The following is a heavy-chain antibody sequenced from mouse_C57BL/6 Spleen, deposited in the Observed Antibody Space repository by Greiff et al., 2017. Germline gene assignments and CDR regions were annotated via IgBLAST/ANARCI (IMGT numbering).Heavy chain of an antibody. CDR2: IYPRSGNT. Sequence: VQLQQSGAELARPGASVKLSCKASGYTFTSYGISWVKQRTGQGLEWIGEIYPRSGNTYYNEKFKGKAILTADKSSSTAYMELRSLTSEDSAVYFCARVGDFDYWCQGTTLTVSS. V-gene: IGHV1-81*01. CDR1: GYTFTSYG. J-gene: IGHJ2*01. CDR3: ARVGDFDY.